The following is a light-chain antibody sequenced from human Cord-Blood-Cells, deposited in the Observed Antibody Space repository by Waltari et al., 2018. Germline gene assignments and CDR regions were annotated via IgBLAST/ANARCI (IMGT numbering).Light chain of an antibody. CDR2: AAS. Sequence: IHMTQSPYSRSASVQDRLTLTCRASQSISSYLNWYQQKPGKAPKRLIYAASSLQSGVPSRFSGSGSGTEFTLTISSLQPEDFATYYCQQHYSNPRTFGQGTKVEIK. J-gene: IGKJ1*01. V-gene: IGKV1-39*01. CDR1: QSISSY. CDR3: QQHYSNPRT.